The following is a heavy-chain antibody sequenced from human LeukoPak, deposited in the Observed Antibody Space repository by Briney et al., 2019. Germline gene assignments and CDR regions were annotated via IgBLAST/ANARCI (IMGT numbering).Heavy chain of an antibody. Sequence: GGSLRLACVASGFSVSSKWMHWVRQAPGEGLMWVSLISRDTDGARTNYADSVKGRFTISRDYAKNTVYLQMNSLRAEDTAVYYCVPAEMQWGQGTLVTVSS. J-gene: IGHJ4*02. D-gene: IGHD5-24*01. CDR3: VPAEMQ. CDR1: GFSVSSKW. V-gene: IGHV3-74*01. CDR2: ISRDTDGART.